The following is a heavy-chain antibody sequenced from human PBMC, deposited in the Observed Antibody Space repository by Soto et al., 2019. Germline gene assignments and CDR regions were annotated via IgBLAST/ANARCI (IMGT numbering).Heavy chain of an antibody. CDR2: IYYSGST. D-gene: IGHD3-22*01. J-gene: IGHJ3*02. CDR1: GGSISSYY. Sequence: PSETLSLTCTVSGGSISSYYWSWIRQPPGKGLEWIGYIYYSGSTNYNPSLKSRVTISVDTSKNQFSLKLSSVTAADTAVYYCARVTRYYYDSNRDAFDIWGQGTMVTVSS. V-gene: IGHV4-59*01. CDR3: ARVTRYYYDSNRDAFDI.